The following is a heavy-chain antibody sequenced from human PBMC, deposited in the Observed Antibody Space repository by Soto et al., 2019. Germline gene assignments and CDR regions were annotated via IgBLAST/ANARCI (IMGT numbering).Heavy chain of an antibody. CDR1: GVSLSSNTAA. CDR2: TYYRSRWYN. D-gene: IGHD6-6*01. V-gene: IGHV6-1*01. J-gene: IGHJ5*02. CDR3: ARGRSSPRGDWFDP. Sequence: PAQTLSLTCVISGVSLSSNTAAWDWIRQSPSRGLEWLGRTYYRSRWYNAYAVSVRSRITINPDTSKNQFSLQLNSVSPEDTAVYYCARGRSSPRGDWFDPWGQGTLVTVSS.